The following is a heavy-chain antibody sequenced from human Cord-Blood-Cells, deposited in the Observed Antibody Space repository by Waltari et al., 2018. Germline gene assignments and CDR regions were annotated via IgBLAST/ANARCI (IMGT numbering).Heavy chain of an antibody. V-gene: IGHV1-69*01. CDR1: GGAFRSNA. Sequence: QVQLVQSGAEAKKPGSSVKVSCKAPGGAFRSNAISCVRQAPGQGLEWMGGISPIFGTANYAQKCQGRVTITADESTSTAYMELSSLRSEDTAVYYCARLYSGYDDAFDIWGQGTMVTVSS. J-gene: IGHJ3*02. D-gene: IGHD5-12*01. CDR3: ARLYSGYDDAFDI. CDR2: ISPIFGTA.